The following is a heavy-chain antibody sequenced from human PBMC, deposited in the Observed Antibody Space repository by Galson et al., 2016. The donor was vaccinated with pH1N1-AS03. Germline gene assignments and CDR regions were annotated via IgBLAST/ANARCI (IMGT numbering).Heavy chain of an antibody. CDR3: ARDTDHYGMDV. Sequence: SLRLSCAVSGFTVSSNYMTWVRQAPGKGLEWISVIYAGGGTHYADSVKGRFTISNDNYKNTVYLQMNSLRAEDTAVYYCARDTDHYGMDVWGQGTTVTVSS. J-gene: IGHJ6*02. CDR2: IYAGGGT. CDR1: GFTVSSNY. V-gene: IGHV3-53*01.